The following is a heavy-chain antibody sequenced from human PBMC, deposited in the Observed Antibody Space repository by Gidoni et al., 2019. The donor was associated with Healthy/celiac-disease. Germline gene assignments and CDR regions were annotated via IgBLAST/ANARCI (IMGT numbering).Heavy chain of an antibody. CDR3: ARGVIVVVPAAMPGYWFDP. CDR2: INPNSGGT. CDR1: GYTFTGYY. J-gene: IGHJ5*02. V-gene: IGHV1-2*02. Sequence: QVQLVQSGAEVKKPGASVKVSCKASGYTFTGYYMHWVRQAPGQGLEWMGWINPNSGGTNYAQKFQGRVTMTRDTSINTAYMELSRLRSDDTAVYYCARGVIVVVPAAMPGYWFDPWGQGTLVTVSS. D-gene: IGHD2-2*01.